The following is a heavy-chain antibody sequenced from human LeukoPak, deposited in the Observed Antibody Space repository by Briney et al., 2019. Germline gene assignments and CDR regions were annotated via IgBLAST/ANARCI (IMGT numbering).Heavy chain of an antibody. CDR1: GFTSSSYA. CDR3: ARGEDYYDSSGYYRFDY. CDR2: ISYDGSNK. Sequence: GRSLRLSCAASGFTSSSYAMHWVRQAPGKGLEWVAVISYDGSNKYYADSVKGRFTISRDNSKNTLYLQMNSLRAEDTAVYYCARGEDYYDSSGYYRFDYWGQGTLVTVSS. D-gene: IGHD3-22*01. J-gene: IGHJ4*02. V-gene: IGHV3-30*14.